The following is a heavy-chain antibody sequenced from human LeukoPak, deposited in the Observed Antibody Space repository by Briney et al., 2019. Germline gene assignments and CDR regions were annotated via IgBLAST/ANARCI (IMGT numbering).Heavy chain of an antibody. J-gene: IGHJ3*02. CDR1: GGSISSGDYY. Sequence: SETLSLTCAVSGGSISSGDYYWSWIRQPPGKGLEWIGYIYYRGSTYYNPSLKSRVTISVDTSKNQFSLKLSSVTAADTAVYYCARQAVLGYCSGGSCYERGFDIWGQGTMVTVSS. CDR2: IYYRGST. D-gene: IGHD2-15*01. CDR3: ARQAVLGYCSGGSCYERGFDI. V-gene: IGHV4-30-4*01.